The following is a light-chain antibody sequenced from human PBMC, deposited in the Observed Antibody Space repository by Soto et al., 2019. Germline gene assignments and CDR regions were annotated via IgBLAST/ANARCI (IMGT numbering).Light chain of an antibody. CDR2: GAS. V-gene: IGKV3-15*01. J-gene: IGKJ1*01. CDR3: QQYKNLPQT. CDR1: QSVSSN. Sequence: EIVMAQTPATRSVSPGERDTLSCRASQSVSSNLAWYQQKPGQAPRLLIYGASTRATGIPARFSGSGSGTEFTLTISSLQSEDFAVYYCQQYKNLPQTVGQGTNVEI.